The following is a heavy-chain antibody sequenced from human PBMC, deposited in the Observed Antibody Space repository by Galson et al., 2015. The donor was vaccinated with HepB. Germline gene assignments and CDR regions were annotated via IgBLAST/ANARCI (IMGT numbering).Heavy chain of an antibody. CDR3: ARESYSSSWRAESYYFDY. J-gene: IGHJ4*02. D-gene: IGHD6-13*01. V-gene: IGHV3-30*04. CDR2: ISYDGSNK. Sequence: SLRLSCAASGFTFSSNAMHWVRQAPGKGLEWVAVISYDGSNKYYADSVKGRFTISRDNSKNTLYLQMNSLRAEDTAVYYCARESYSSSWRAESYYFDYWGQGTLVTVSS. CDR1: GFTFSSNA.